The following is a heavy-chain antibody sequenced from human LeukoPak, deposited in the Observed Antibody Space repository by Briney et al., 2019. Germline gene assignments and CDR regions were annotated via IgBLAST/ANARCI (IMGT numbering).Heavy chain of an antibody. J-gene: IGHJ3*02. CDR3: ARDLHCSSTSCYSDRIQNAFDI. D-gene: IGHD2-2*02. V-gene: IGHV1-69*05. Sequence: GSSVNVSCKASGGTFSSYAIGWVRQAPGQGLEWMGGIIPIFGTANYAQKFQGRVTITTDESTSTAYMELSSLRSEDTAVYYCARDLHCSSTSCYSDRIQNAFDIWGQGTMVTVSS. CDR1: GGTFSSYA. CDR2: IIPIFGTA.